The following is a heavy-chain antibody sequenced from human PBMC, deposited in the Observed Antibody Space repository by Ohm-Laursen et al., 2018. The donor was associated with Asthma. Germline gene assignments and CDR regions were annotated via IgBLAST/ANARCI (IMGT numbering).Heavy chain of an antibody. Sequence: SLRLSCTASGFTFDDYAMHWVRQVPGKGLVWVSGISWNSGSIGYADSVKGRSTISRDNAKNSLYLQMNSLRAEDTALYYCAKDREYRSSSSLDYWGQGTLVTVSS. CDR1: GFTFDDYA. J-gene: IGHJ4*02. CDR3: AKDREYRSSSSLDY. D-gene: IGHD6-6*01. V-gene: IGHV3-9*01. CDR2: ISWNSGSI.